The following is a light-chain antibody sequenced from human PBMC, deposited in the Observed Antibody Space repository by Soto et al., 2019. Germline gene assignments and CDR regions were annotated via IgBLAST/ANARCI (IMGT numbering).Light chain of an antibody. CDR2: WVI. CDR3: FSFTATRTQV. Sequence: QSALTQPASLSGSPGQSITLSFTGTSNDIGPYDYVSSFQQHAGKAPKLMIFWVIYRPSGVSNRFSGSKSGNTAYLTISGLHGEDEAEYFCFSFTATRTQVFGPGTKGTGL. V-gene: IGLV2-14*01. J-gene: IGLJ1*01. CDR1: SNDIGPYDY.